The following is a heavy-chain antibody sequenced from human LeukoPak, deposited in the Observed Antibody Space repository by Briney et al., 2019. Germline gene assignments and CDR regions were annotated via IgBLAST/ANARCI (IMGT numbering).Heavy chain of an antibody. J-gene: IGHJ4*02. V-gene: IGHV3-33*01. CDR1: GFTFSSYG. CDR3: ARDGRYNYYAGAFDY. Sequence: GRSLRLSCAASGFTFSSYGMHWVRQAPGKGLEWVAVIWYDGSNKYYADSVKGRFSISRDNSKNTLYLQMNSLRAEDTAVYYCARDGRYNYYAGAFDYWGQGTLVTVSS. CDR2: IWYDGSNK. D-gene: IGHD3-10*01.